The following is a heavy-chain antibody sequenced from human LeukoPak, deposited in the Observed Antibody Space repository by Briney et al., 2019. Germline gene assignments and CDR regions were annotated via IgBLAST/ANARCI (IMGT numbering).Heavy chain of an antibody. V-gene: IGHV4-59*01. CDR1: GGSISSYY. CDR2: IYYSGST. J-gene: IGHJ3*02. Sequence: PSETLSLTCTVSGGSISSYYWSWIWQPPGKGLEWIGYIYYSGSTNYNPSLKSRVTISVDTSRNQFSLKLSSVTAADTAVYYCAREYYDQGAFDIWGQGTMVTVSS. CDR3: AREYYDQGAFDI. D-gene: IGHD3-3*01.